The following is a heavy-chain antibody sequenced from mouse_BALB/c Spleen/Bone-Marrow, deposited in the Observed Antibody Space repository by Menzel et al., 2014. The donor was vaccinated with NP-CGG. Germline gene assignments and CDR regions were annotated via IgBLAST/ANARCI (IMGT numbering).Heavy chain of an antibody. CDR2: INSNGGST. D-gene: IGHD2-1*01. J-gene: IGHJ2*01. CDR1: GFTFSSYG. Sequence: DVKLVESGGGLVQPGGSLKLSCAASGFTFSSYGMSWVRQTPDKRLELVASINSNGGSTYYPDSVKGRFTISRDNAKNTRSLQMSSLKSEDTAMYYCARGNYGNYVDYFDYWGQGTTLTVSS. CDR3: ARGNYGNYVDYFDY. V-gene: IGHV5-6-3*01.